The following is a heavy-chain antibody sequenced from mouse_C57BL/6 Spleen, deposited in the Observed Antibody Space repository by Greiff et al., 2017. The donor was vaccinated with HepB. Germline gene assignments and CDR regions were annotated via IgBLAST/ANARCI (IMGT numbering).Heavy chain of an antibody. J-gene: IGHJ4*01. CDR2: IDPSDSYT. Sequence: QVQLQQPGAELVMPGASVKLSCKASGYTFTSYWMHWVKQRPGQGLEWIGEIDPSDSYTNYNQKFKGKSTLTVDKSSSTAYMQLSSVTSEDSAVYYCARWDYGSSYAMDYWGQGTAVTVSS. V-gene: IGHV1-69*01. CDR1: GYTFTSYW. CDR3: ARWDYGSSYAMDY. D-gene: IGHD1-1*01.